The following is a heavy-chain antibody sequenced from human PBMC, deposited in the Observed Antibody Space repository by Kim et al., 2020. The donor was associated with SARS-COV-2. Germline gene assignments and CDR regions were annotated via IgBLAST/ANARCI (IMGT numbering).Heavy chain of an antibody. D-gene: IGHD1-26*01. Sequence: GGSLRLSCAASGFTVNTNYMNWVRQAPGKGLEWVSGIYSAGRTDYADSVKGRFSITRDNSKNTLYLQMNSLRADDTAVYYCSGSRTLVGAAGAYSGHGILVIVSS. CDR1: GFTVNTNY. J-gene: IGHJ4*01. V-gene: IGHV3-66*01. CDR3: SGSRTLVGAAGAY. CDR2: IYSAGRT.